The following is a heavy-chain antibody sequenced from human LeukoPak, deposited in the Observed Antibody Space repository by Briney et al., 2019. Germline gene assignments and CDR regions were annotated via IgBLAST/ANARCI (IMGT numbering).Heavy chain of an antibody. D-gene: IGHD1-26*01. CDR2: IKEDGSRK. CDR3: AREIVGAHTEFEH. V-gene: IGHV3-7*01. CDR1: GFTFSTYW. J-gene: IGHJ4*02. Sequence: GGSLRLSCAASGFTFSTYWMRWVRQVPGKGLEWVANIKEDGSRKYHVDSVKGRFTISRDNAKNSLYLLMNSLRAEDTAVYYCAREIVGAHTEFEHWGQGTLVTVSS.